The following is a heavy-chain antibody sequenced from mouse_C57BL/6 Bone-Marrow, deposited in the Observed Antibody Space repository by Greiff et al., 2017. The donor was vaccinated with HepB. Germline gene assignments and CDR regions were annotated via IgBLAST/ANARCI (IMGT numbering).Heavy chain of an antibody. CDR2: IRNKANGYTT. Sequence: EVKLMESGGGLVQPGGSLSLSCAASGFTFTDYYMSWVRQPPGKALEWLGFIRNKANGYTTEYSASVKGRFTISRDNSQSILYLQMNALRAEDSATYYCARSYGSSGDFDVWGTGTTVTVSS. D-gene: IGHD1-1*01. CDR1: GFTFTDYY. J-gene: IGHJ1*03. V-gene: IGHV7-3*01. CDR3: ARSYGSSGDFDV.